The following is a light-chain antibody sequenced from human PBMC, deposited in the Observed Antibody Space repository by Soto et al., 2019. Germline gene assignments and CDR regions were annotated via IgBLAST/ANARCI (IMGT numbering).Light chain of an antibody. Sequence: QSVLTQPPAASGSPGQSVTISCTGTSSDVGAYPYVSWYQHHPGNAPKLMIFEVTKRPSGVPDRFSGSKSGNTASLTVSGLQAEDEVYYYCSSYAVRLTFYVSLPGPNVTXL. CDR2: EVT. CDR3: SSYAVRLTFYV. J-gene: IGLJ1*01. V-gene: IGLV2-8*01. CDR1: SSDVGAYPY.